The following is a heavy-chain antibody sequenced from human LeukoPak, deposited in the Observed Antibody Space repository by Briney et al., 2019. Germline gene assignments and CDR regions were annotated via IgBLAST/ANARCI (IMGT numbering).Heavy chain of an antibody. J-gene: IGHJ1*01. V-gene: IGHV1-69*13. CDR3: ARPYCSGGSCYSHFQH. D-gene: IGHD2-15*01. CDR2: IIPIFGTA. CDR1: GGTFSSYA. Sequence: GASVKVSCKASGGTFSSYAISWVRQAPGQGLEWMGGIIPIFGTANYAQKFQGRVTITADESTSTAYMELSSLRSEDTAVYYCARPYCSGGSCYSHFQHWGQGTLVTVFS.